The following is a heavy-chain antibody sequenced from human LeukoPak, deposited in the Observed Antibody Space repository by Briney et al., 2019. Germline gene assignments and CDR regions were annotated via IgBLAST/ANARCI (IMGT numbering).Heavy chain of an antibody. CDR2: ISAYNGNT. Sequence: ASVKVSCKASGYTFTSYGTSWVRQAPGQGLEWMGWISAYNGNTNYAQKLQGRVTMTTDTSTSTAYMELRSLRSDDTAVYYCAREGYYYDSSGRAFHDAFDIWGQGTMVTVSS. CDR3: AREGYYYDSSGRAFHDAFDI. V-gene: IGHV1-18*01. CDR1: GYTFTSYG. J-gene: IGHJ3*02. D-gene: IGHD3-22*01.